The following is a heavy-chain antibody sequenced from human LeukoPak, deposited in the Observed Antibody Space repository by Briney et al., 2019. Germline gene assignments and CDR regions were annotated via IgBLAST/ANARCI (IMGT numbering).Heavy chain of an antibody. V-gene: IGHV4-59*01. CDR3: ARVRPGYSSGWYLYY. CDR1: GGSISSYY. D-gene: IGHD6-19*01. Sequence: SETLSLTCTVSGGSISSYYWSWIRQPPGKGLEWIGYIYYSGSTNYNPSLKSRVTISVDTSKNQFSLKLSSVTAADTAVYYCARVRPGYSSGWYLYYWGQGTLVTVST. CDR2: IYYSGST. J-gene: IGHJ4*02.